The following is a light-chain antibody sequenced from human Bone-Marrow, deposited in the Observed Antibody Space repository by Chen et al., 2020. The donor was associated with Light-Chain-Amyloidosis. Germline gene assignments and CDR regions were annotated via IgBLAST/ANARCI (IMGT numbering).Light chain of an antibody. J-gene: IGLJ2*01. CDR2: RDT. V-gene: IGLV3-25*03. CDR3: QSADSSGTYEGI. CDR1: DLPTKY. Sequence: SYELTQPPSVSVSPGQTARITCSGDDLPTKYAYWYQQKPGQAPVLVIHRDTERPSGISERFSGSSSGTTATLTISGDQAEDAADYHCQSADSSGTYEGIFGGGTKLTVL.